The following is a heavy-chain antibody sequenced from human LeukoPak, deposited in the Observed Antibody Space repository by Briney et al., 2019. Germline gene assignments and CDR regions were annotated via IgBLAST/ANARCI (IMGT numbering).Heavy chain of an antibody. CDR1: GFTFDDYG. CDR3: ARDGHYDILTGYFQD. CDR2: INWNGGST. D-gene: IGHD3-9*01. J-gene: IGHJ1*01. V-gene: IGHV3-20*04. Sequence: GGSLRLSCAASGFTFDDYGMSWVRQAPGKGLEWVSGINWNGGSTGYADSVKGRFTISRDNAKNSLYLQMNSLRAEDTAVYYCARDGHYDILTGYFQDWGQGTLVTVSS.